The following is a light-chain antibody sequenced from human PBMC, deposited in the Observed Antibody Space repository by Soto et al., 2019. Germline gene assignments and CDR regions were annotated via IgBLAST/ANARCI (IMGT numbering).Light chain of an antibody. Sequence: QSALTQPASVSGSPGQSITISCTGNSSDIGANNYVSWYQQHPGKAPKLMIYDVTNRPSGVSNRFSGSKSGNTASLTVSGLQAEDEADYYCSSYTTSSTLFGGGTKLTVL. V-gene: IGLV2-14*03. CDR1: SSDIGANNY. J-gene: IGLJ2*01. CDR2: DVT. CDR3: SSYTTSSTL.